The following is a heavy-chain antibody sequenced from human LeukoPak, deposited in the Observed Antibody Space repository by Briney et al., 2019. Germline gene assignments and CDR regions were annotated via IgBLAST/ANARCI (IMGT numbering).Heavy chain of an antibody. V-gene: IGHV4-30-4*08. J-gene: IGHJ4*02. CDR2: IYYSGST. D-gene: IGHD1-26*01. Sequence: PSETLSLTCTVSGGSISSGDYYWSWIRQPPGKGLEWIAYIYYSGSTYYNPSLKSRVVISVDTSKNQFSLKLSSVTAADTAVYYCARGPVGAFDYWGQGTLVTVSS. CDR3: ARGPVGAFDY. CDR1: GGSISSGDYY.